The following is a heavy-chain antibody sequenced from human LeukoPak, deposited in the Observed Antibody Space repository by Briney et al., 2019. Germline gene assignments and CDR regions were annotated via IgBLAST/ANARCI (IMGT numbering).Heavy chain of an antibody. D-gene: IGHD6-13*01. CDR1: GDSVSSNSAA. J-gene: IGHJ2*01. Sequence: SRTLSLTCAISGDSVSSNSAAWNWIRQSPSRGLEWLGRTYYRSKWYNDYAVSVKSRITINPDTSKNQFSLQLNSVTPEDTAVYYCARDAPSGSSSWYRRYFDLWGRGTLVTVSS. V-gene: IGHV6-1*01. CDR2: TYYRSKWYN. CDR3: ARDAPSGSSSWYRRYFDL.